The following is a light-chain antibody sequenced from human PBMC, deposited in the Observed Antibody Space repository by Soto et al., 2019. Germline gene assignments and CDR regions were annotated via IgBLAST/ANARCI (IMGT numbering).Light chain of an antibody. Sequence: EIVMTQSPATLSVSPGERVTLSCRASQSVGTNLAWYQQKPGQAPRLLILGASTRASGIPARFSGSGSGTDFTLTITNLQSEDFAVYYCQQYGSSPYTFGLGTRLEIK. CDR1: QSVGTN. J-gene: IGKJ5*01. CDR2: GAS. CDR3: QQYGSSPYT. V-gene: IGKV3-15*01.